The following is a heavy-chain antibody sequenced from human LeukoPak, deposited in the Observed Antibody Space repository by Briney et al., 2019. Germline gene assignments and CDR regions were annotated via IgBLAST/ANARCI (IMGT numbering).Heavy chain of an antibody. J-gene: IGHJ4*02. CDR1: GFTVSSNY. V-gene: IGHV3-66*02. CDR3: ARVKYSSGWYAGYYFDY. Sequence: GGSLRLSCAASGFTVSSNYMNWVRQAPGKGLEWVSMIYSGGNTFYTDSVKGRFTISRDNSKNTLYLQMNSLRAEDTAVYYCARVKYSSGWYAGYYFDYWGQGTLVTVSS. D-gene: IGHD6-19*01. CDR2: IYSGGNT.